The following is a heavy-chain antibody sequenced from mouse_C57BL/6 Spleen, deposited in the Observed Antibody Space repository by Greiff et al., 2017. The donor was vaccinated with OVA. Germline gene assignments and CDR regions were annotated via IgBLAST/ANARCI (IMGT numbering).Heavy chain of an antibody. V-gene: IGHV5-4*01. J-gene: IGHJ2*01. CDR3: AREGQLRPHYFDY. D-gene: IGHD3-2*02. Sequence: EVMLVESGGGLVKPGGSLKLSCAASGFTFSSYAMSWVRQTPEKRLEWVATISDGGSYTYYPDNVKGRFTISRDNAKNNLYLQMSHLKSEDTAMYYCAREGQLRPHYFDYWGQGTTLTVSS. CDR2: ISDGGSYT. CDR1: GFTFSSYA.